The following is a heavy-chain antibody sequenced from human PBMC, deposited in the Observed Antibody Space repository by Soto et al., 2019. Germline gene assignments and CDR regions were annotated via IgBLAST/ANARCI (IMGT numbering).Heavy chain of an antibody. Sequence: SVKVSCKASGFTFTSSAVQWVRQARGQRLEWIGWIVVGSGNTNYAQKFQERVTITRDMSTSTAYMELSSLRSEDTAVYYCAAASSGWFGVSYYYYGMDVWGQGTTVTAP. J-gene: IGHJ6*02. D-gene: IGHD3-10*01. CDR3: AAASSGWFGVSYYYYGMDV. CDR1: GFTFTSSA. CDR2: IVVGSGNT. V-gene: IGHV1-58*01.